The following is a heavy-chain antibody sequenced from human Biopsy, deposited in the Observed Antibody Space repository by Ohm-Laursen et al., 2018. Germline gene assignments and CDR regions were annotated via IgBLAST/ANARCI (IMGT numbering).Heavy chain of an antibody. CDR3: AADINVWNVNY. CDR1: GYTLTELS. CDR2: FAPENGKT. Sequence: ASVTVPCKVSGYTLTELSTHWVRQAPGRGLEWMGGFAPENGKTIYAQKFQGRVTMTEDTSTDTAYMELSSLRSEDTAVYYCAADINVWNVNYWGQGTQVTVSS. J-gene: IGHJ4*02. D-gene: IGHD1-1*01. V-gene: IGHV1-24*01.